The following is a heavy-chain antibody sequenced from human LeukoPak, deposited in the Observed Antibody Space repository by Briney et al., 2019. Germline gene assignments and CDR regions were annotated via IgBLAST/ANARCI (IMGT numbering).Heavy chain of an antibody. D-gene: IGHD3-10*01. J-gene: IGHJ3*02. V-gene: IGHV1-46*01. Sequence: AASVKVSCKASGYTFTSYYMHWVRQAPGQGLEWMGIINPSGGSTSYAQKFQGRVTMTRDMSTSTVYMELSSLRSEDTAVYYCARPLSRDRGAFDIWGQGTMVTVSS. CDR2: INPSGGST. CDR3: ARPLSRDRGAFDI. CDR1: GYTFTSYY.